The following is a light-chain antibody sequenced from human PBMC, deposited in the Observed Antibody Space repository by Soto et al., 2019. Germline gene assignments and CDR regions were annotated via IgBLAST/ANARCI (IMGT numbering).Light chain of an antibody. CDR1: SSDVGGYNY. Sequence: QSVLTQPRSVSGSPGQSVTISCTGTSSDVGGYNYVSWYQQPPGKAPKLMIYDVSKRPSGVPDRFSGSKSGNTASLTISGLQAEDEADYYCRSYASSYTWVFGAGTKLTVL. J-gene: IGLJ3*02. CDR3: RSYASSYTWV. CDR2: DVS. V-gene: IGLV2-11*01.